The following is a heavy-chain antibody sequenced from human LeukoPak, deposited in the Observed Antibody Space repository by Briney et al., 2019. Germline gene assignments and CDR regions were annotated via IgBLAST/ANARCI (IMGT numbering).Heavy chain of an antibody. V-gene: IGHV1-2*02. CDR1: GYTFTGYY. CDR2: INPNSGGT. Sequence: ASVKVSCKASGYTFTGYYMHWVRQAPGQGLEWMGWINPNSGGTNYAQKFQGRVTMTRDTSISTAYMELSRLRSDDTAVYYCAGVGTMVRGATYYYYYYYMDVWGKGTTVTVSS. D-gene: IGHD3-10*01. J-gene: IGHJ6*03. CDR3: AGVGTMVRGATYYYYYYYMDV.